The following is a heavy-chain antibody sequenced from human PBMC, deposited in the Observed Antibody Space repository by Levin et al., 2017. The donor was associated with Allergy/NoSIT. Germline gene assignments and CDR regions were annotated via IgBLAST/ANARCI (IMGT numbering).Heavy chain of an antibody. J-gene: IGHJ3*02. D-gene: IGHD6-6*01. CDR3: ARDRGTLYSSSNDAFDS. CDR1: GYTFTSYG. V-gene: IGHV1-18*01. CDR2: ISAYNGNT. Sequence: ASVKVSCKASGYTFTSYGISWVRQAPGQGLEWMGWISAYNGNTNYAQKLQGRVTMTTDTSTSTAYMELRSLRSDDTAVYYCARDRGTLYSSSNDAFDSWGQGTMVTVSS.